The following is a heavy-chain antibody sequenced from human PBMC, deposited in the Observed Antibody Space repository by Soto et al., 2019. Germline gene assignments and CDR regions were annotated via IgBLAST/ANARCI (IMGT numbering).Heavy chain of an antibody. CDR3: LREFSGGHFDY. CDR2: INCSGGGT. D-gene: IGHD3-10*01. J-gene: IGHJ4*02. Sequence: QVQLVQSGAEVKKPGASVKVSCKASGYTFTNYYMHWVRQAPGQGLEWVGIINCSGGGTNYAQKFRGRVTMTRNTYTGTVYMELSSLGSEDTAVYYCLREFSGGHFDYWGQGTLVTVSS. V-gene: IGHV1-46*01. CDR1: GYTFTNYY.